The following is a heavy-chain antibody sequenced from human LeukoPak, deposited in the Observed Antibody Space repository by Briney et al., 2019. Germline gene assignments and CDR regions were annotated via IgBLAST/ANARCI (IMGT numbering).Heavy chain of an antibody. CDR1: GYTFTGNY. V-gene: IGHV1-2*02. Sequence: AASVTVSCKASGYTFTGNYMHWVRQAPGQGLEWMGWVNPTSGGTKYEKNFQGRVTMTRDTSISTAYMELSRLRSDDTAVHYCVRAYYYHMDVWGQGTTVTVSS. J-gene: IGHJ6*02. CDR3: VRAYYYHMDV. D-gene: IGHD3-22*01. CDR2: VNPTSGGT.